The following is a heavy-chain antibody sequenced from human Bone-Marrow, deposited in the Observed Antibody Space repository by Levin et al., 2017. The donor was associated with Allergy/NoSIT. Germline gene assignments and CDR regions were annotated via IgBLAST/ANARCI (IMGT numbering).Heavy chain of an antibody. D-gene: IGHD2/OR15-2a*01. CDR1: GFSLPTRGEG. CDR2: IYWDDDT. Sequence: SGPTLVKPTQTLTLTCTFSGFSLPTRGEGVGWIRQPPGKALEWLALIYWDDDTRYNASLENRLTITRDTSKNQVVLTMTDMDPVDTGTYFCAQRFPAPEYGIGRFDYWGQGSLVTVSS. J-gene: IGHJ4*02. CDR3: AQRFPAPEYGIGRFDY. V-gene: IGHV2-5*02.